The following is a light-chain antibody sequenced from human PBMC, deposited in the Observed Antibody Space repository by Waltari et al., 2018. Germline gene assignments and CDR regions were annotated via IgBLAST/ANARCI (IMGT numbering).Light chain of an antibody. J-gene: IGLJ2*01. CDR2: EVS. V-gene: IGLV2-23*02. CDR3: YSYAGSSTDVV. CDR1: SSDVGSYKL. Sequence: QSALTQPASVSGSPGQSITISCTGTSSDVGSYKLVSWYQQHPGKAPKLMIYEVSKRPSGVSNRFSGSKSGNTASLTISGLQAEDEADYYCYSYAGSSTDVVFGGGTKLTVL.